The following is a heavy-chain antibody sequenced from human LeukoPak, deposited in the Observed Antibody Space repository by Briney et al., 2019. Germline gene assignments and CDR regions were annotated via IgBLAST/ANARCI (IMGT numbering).Heavy chain of an antibody. V-gene: IGHV1-46*01. D-gene: IGHD2-2*02. CDR2: INPSGGST. J-gene: IGHJ5*02. CDR1: GYTFTSYY. Sequence: GASVKVSCKASGYTFTSYYMHWVRQAPGQGLEWMGIINPSGGSTSYAQKFQGRVTMTRDTSTSTVYMELSSLRSEDTAVYYCARTWTPIVVVPAAIPPSFDPWGQGTLVTVSS. CDR3: ARTWTPIVVVPAAIPPSFDP.